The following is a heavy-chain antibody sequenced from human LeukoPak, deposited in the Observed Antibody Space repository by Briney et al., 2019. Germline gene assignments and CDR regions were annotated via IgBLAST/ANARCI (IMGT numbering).Heavy chain of an antibody. J-gene: IGHJ4*02. D-gene: IGHD4-17*01. CDR1: GFTFSSYA. Sequence: PGRSLRLSCAASGFTFSSYAMHWVRQAPGKGLEWVAVISYDGSNKYYADSVKGRFTISRDNSKNTLYLQMNSLRAEDTAVYYCARADYGNPYWGQGTLVTVSS. V-gene: IGHV3-30-3*01. CDR3: ARADYGNPY. CDR2: ISYDGSNK.